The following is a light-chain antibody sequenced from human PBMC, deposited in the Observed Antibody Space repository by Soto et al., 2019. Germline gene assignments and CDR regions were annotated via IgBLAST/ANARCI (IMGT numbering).Light chain of an antibody. V-gene: IGKV3-15*01. CDR1: QSVSNY. Sequence: EIVMTQSPATLSVSPGERATLSCRASQSVSNYFAWYQQKPGQAPRRLIYGAATRATGIPARFSGGGSETEFTLTISSLQSEDFAVYYCQQYHSWPPLTFGGGTKVEIK. CDR3: QQYHSWPPLT. J-gene: IGKJ4*01. CDR2: GAA.